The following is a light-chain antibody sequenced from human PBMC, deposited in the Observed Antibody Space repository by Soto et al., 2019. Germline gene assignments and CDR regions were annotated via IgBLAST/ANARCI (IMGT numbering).Light chain of an antibody. CDR1: QSISSW. Sequence: DIQMTQSPSTLSASVGDRVTITCWASQSISSWLAWYQQKPGKAPKLLIYDAPSLESGVPSRFSGSGSGTEFTLTISSLQPDDFATYYCQQYNSYSSLTFGGGTKVDIK. V-gene: IGKV1-5*01. CDR3: QQYNSYSSLT. CDR2: DAP. J-gene: IGKJ4*01.